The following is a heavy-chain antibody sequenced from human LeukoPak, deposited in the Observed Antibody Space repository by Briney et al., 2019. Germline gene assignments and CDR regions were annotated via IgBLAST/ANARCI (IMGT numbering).Heavy chain of an antibody. Sequence: GGSLRLSCSASGFTFSSYAMHWVRQAPGKGLEYVSAISSNGGSTYYADSVKGRFTISRDNSKNTLYLQMNSLRAEDTAVYYCAKTPDDAFDIWGQGTMVTVSS. J-gene: IGHJ3*02. V-gene: IGHV3-64*04. CDR2: ISSNGGST. CDR3: AKTPDDAFDI. CDR1: GFTFSSYA.